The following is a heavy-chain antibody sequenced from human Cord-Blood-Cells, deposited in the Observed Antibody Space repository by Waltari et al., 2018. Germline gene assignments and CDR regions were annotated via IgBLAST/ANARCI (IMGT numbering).Heavy chain of an antibody. Sequence: QLQLQESGPGLVKPSETPSLTCTVSGGSISSSSYYWGWTRPPPGKGLEWIGSIYYSGSTYYNPSLKSRVTISVDTSKNQFSLKLSSVTAADTAVYYCARFIAAAGDYYFDYWGQGTLVTVSS. CDR2: IYYSGST. D-gene: IGHD6-13*01. CDR1: GGSISSSSYY. V-gene: IGHV4-39*01. J-gene: IGHJ4*02. CDR3: ARFIAAAGDYYFDY.